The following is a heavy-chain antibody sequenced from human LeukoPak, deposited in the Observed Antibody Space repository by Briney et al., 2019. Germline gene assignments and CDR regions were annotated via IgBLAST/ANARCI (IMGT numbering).Heavy chain of an antibody. D-gene: IGHD6-19*01. J-gene: IGHJ5*02. CDR3: ARHGKQWLEWGNFDP. CDR1: GGSFSGYY. CDR2: INHSGGT. Sequence: PSETLSLTCAVYGGSFSGYYWSWIRQPPGKGLEWIGEINHSGGTKYNPSLKSRVTISVDTSKNQCSLKLSSVTAADTAVYYCARHGKQWLEWGNFDPWGQGTLVTVSS. V-gene: IGHV4-34*01.